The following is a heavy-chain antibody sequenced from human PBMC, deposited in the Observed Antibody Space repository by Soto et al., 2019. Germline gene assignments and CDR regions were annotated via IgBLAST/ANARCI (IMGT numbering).Heavy chain of an antibody. D-gene: IGHD2-2*01. CDR3: ARRGYCSSTSCPVYRDYYYYYMDV. J-gene: IGHJ6*03. V-gene: IGHV1-69*02. Sequence: ASVKVSCKASGGTFSSYTISWVRQAPGQGLEWMGRIIPILGIANYAQKFQGRVTITADKSTSTAYMELSSLRSEDTAVYYCARRGYCSSTSCPVYRDYYYYYMDVWGKGTTVTVSS. CDR1: GGTFSSYT. CDR2: IIPILGIA.